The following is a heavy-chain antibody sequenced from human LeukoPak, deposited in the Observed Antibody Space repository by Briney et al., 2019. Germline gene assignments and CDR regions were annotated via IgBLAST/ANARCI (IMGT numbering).Heavy chain of an antibody. V-gene: IGHV3-43*01. CDR1: GFTFSNYM. D-gene: IGHD4-17*01. J-gene: IGHJ6*02. CDR2: ISWDGGST. CDR3: AKVADYGDYDYYGMDV. Sequence: PGGSLRLSCAASGFTFSNYMMHWVRQAPGKGLEWVSLISWDGGSTYYADSVKGRFTISRDNSKNSLYLQMNSLRTEDTALYYCAKVADYGDYDYYGMDVWGQGTTVTVSS.